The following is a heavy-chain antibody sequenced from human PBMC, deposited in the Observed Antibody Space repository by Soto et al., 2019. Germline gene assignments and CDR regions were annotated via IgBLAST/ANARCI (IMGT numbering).Heavy chain of an antibody. V-gene: IGHV1-69*12. CDR1: GGTFSSYA. Sequence: QVQLVQSGAEVKKPGSSVKVSCKASGGTFSSYAISWVRQAPGXGXXXXXGIIPIFGTANYAQKFQGRVTITADESTSTAYMELSSLRSEDTAVYYCAGSLGYCTNGVCSPGDYWGQGTLVTVSS. CDR3: AGSLGYCTNGVCSPGDY. J-gene: IGHJ4*02. D-gene: IGHD2-8*01. CDR2: IIPIFGTA.